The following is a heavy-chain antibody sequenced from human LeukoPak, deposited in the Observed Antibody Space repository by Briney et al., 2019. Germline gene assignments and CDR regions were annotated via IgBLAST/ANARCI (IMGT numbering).Heavy chain of an antibody. CDR2: INHSGST. CDR3: ARAGDIVVVVAGSSFDY. D-gene: IGHD2-15*01. J-gene: IGHJ4*02. Sequence: PSETLSLTCAVYGGSFSGYYWSWIRQPPGKGLEWIGEINHSGSTNYNPSLKSRVTISVDTSKNQFSLKLSSVTAADTAVYYCARAGDIVVVVAGSSFDYWGQGTLVTVSS. CDR1: GGSFSGYY. V-gene: IGHV4-34*01.